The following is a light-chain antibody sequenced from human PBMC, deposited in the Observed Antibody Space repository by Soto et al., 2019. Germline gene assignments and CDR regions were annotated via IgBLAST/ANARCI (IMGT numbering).Light chain of an antibody. CDR2: GVN. V-gene: IGLV2-11*01. CDR1: SSDVGRYNY. J-gene: IGLJ3*02. CDR3: CSYAGSYILV. Sequence: QSVLTQPRSVSGSPGQSVTISCTGTSSDVGRYNYVSWYQHHPGKAPKLMIYGVNERPSGVPDRFSGSKSGNTASLTISGLQAEDEADYHCCSYAGSYILVFGGGTKVTV.